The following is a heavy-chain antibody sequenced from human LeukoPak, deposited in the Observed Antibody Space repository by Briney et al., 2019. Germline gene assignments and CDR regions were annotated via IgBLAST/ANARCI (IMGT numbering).Heavy chain of an antibody. CDR1: GYDFSRHW. J-gene: IGHJ3*02. V-gene: IGHV5-51*01. CDR2: ISPGDSDT. Sequence: GESLKISCKGSGYDFSRHWIGWVRQMPGKGLEWMGIISPGDSDTRYSPSFLGRVTISADKTISTAYLQWSSLKASDTAMYYCARQRCSGGTCYDDAFDIWGQGTMVTVSS. CDR3: ARQRCSGGTCYDDAFDI. D-gene: IGHD2-15*01.